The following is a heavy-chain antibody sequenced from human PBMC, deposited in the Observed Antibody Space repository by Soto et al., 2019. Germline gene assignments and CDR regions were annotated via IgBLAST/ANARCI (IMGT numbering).Heavy chain of an antibody. CDR3: ARTISSGFYFHY. V-gene: IGHV3-33*01. CDR1: GFTFSSYG. Sequence: QVQLVESGGGVVQPGRSLRLSCAASGFTFSSYGMHWVRQAPGKGLEWVAVIWYDGSNKYYADSVKGRFTISRDNSRNPLDLQMISLRAEDTDVYYCARTISSGFYFHYWGQGNLVTVSS. CDR2: IWYDGSNK. J-gene: IGHJ4*02. D-gene: IGHD6-19*01.